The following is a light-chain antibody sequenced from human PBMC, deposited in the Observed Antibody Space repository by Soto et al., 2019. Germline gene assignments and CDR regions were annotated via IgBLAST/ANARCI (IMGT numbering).Light chain of an antibody. CDR2: GNS. CDR3: QSYDSSLSGSV. Sequence: QAVVTQPPSASGTPGQRVTISCSGSSSDIGKYTVNWYQHLPGTAPKLLIYGNSNRPSGVPDRFSGSKSGTSASLAITGLQAEDEADYYCQSYDSSLSGSVFGGGTKLTVL. J-gene: IGLJ2*01. V-gene: IGLV1-40*01. CDR1: SSDIGKYT.